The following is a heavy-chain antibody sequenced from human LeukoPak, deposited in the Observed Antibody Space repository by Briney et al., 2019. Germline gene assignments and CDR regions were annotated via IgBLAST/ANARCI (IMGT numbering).Heavy chain of an antibody. D-gene: IGHD7-27*01. CDR2: IRVSGST. Sequence: QPGGSLRLSCTTSGFTFSSYALSWVRQAPGKGLEWVSGIRVSGSTYYPDSETGRFTISRDNSENTLYLQMSGLRAEDTAIYYCAKGTGDTAYYFDFWGQGVLVTVSS. V-gene: IGHV3-23*01. CDR3: AKGTGDTAYYFDF. J-gene: IGHJ4*02. CDR1: GFTFSSYA.